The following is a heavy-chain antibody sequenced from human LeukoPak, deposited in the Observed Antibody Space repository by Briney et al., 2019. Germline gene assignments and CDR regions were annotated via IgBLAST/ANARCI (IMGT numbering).Heavy chain of an antibody. D-gene: IGHD2-2*01. V-gene: IGHV1-2*02. CDR2: INPNSGGT. CDR3: ARGSPGCSSTSCYLAY. CDR1: GYTFTGYY. J-gene: IGHJ4*02. Sequence: ASVKVSCKASGYTFTGYYMHWVRQAPGQGLEWMGWINPNSGGTNYAQKFQGRVTMTRDTSISTAYMELGRLRSDDTAVYYCARGSPGCSSTSCYLAYWGQGTLVTVSS.